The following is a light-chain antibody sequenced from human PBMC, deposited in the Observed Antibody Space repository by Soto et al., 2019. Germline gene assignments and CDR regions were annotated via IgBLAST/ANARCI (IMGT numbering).Light chain of an antibody. CDR1: SSNIGAGYD. CDR2: GNN. CDR3: QSYESRPSGYV. V-gene: IGLV1-40*01. J-gene: IGLJ1*01. Sequence: QSVLTQPPSVSGSPGQSVTISCTGSSSNIGAGYDVHWYQHIPGTAPKLLIYGNNNRPSGVPDRFSGSKSVTSASLAITGLQAEDEADYYCQSYESRPSGYVFGTGTKLTVL.